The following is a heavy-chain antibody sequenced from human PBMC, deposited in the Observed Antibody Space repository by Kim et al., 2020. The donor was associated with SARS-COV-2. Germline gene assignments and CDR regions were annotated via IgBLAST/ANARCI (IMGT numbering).Heavy chain of an antibody. J-gene: IGHJ4*02. CDR1: GFTFSSYW. V-gene: IGHV3-7*01. CDR2: IKQDGSEK. CDR3: ARGAYYYDSTIFDY. Sequence: GGSLRLSCAASGFTFSSYWMSWVRQAPGKGLEWVANIKQDGSEKYYVDSVKGRFTISRDNAKNSLYLQMNSLRAEDTAVYYCARGAYYYDSTIFDYWGQGTLVTVSS. D-gene: IGHD3-22*01.